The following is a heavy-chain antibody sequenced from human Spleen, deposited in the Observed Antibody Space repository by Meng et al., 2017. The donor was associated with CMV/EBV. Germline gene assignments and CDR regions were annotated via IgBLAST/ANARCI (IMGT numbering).Heavy chain of an antibody. CDR3: ARDLRGSIAVAGTWDY. D-gene: IGHD6-19*01. CDR1: GFTVSSNY. J-gene: IGHJ4*02. V-gene: IGHV3-53*01. CDR2: IYSGGST. Sequence: SGFTVSSNYMSWVRQAPGKGLEWVSVIYSGGSTYYADSVKGRFTISRDNSKNTLYLQMNSLRAEDTAVYYCARDLRGSIAVAGTWDYWGQGTLVTVSS.